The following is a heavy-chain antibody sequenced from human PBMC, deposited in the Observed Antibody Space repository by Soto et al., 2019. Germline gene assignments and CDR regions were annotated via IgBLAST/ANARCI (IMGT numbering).Heavy chain of an antibody. CDR3: ARHPRDIRTTRAFDI. CDR2: IYPGDSDT. J-gene: IGHJ3*02. Sequence: GESLKISCKGSGYSFTSYWIGWVRQMPGKGLEWMGIIYPGDSDTRYSPSFQGQVTISADKSISTAYLQWSSLKASDTAMYYCARHPRDIRTTRAFDIWGQGTMVTVSS. CDR1: GYSFTSYW. D-gene: IGHD2-15*01. V-gene: IGHV5-51*01.